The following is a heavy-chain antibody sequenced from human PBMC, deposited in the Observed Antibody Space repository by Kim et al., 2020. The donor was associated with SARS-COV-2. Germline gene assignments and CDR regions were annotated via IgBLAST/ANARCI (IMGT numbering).Heavy chain of an antibody. V-gene: IGHV4-61*01. Sequence: SETLSLTCTVSGGSVSSGSYYWSWIRQPPGKGLEWIGYIYYSGSTNYNPSLKSRVTISVDTSKNQFSLKLSSVTAADTAVYYCVRDRAVLRYFDMIGRDPQNYDAFDIWGQGTMVTVSS. CDR1: GGSVSSGSYY. J-gene: IGHJ3*02. D-gene: IGHD3-9*01. CDR2: IYYSGST. CDR3: VRDRAVLRYFDMIGRDPQNYDAFDI.